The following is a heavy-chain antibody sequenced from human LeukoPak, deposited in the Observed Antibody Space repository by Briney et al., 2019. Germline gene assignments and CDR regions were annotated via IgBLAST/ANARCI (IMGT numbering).Heavy chain of an antibody. D-gene: IGHD2-15*01. CDR1: GGSISSGGYD. J-gene: IGHJ4*02. V-gene: IGHV4-31*03. Sequence: PSETLSLTCTVSGGSISSGGYDWSWIRQHPGKGLEWVGYIYYSGSTYYNPSLKSRVTISVDTSKNQFSLKLSSVTAADTAVYYCARGGPIDCSGGSCYRTPADYWGQGTLVTVSS. CDR2: IYYSGST. CDR3: ARGGPIDCSGGSCYRTPADY.